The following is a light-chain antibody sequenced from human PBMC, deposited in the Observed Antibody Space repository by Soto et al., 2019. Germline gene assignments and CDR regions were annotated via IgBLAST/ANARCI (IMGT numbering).Light chain of an antibody. V-gene: IGKV1-5*01. CDR1: QSISSW. J-gene: IGKJ4*01. Sequence: DIQMTQSPSTLSASVGDRVTITCRASQSISSWLAWYQQKPGKAPKLLIYDASSLESGVASRFSGSGSDTECTLTINNLQPDDFATYHCQQYNRYSLTFGGGTKVEIK. CDR2: DAS. CDR3: QQYNRYSLT.